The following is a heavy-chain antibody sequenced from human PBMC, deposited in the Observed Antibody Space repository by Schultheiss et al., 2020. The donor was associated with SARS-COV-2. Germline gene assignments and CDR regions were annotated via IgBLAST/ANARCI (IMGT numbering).Heavy chain of an antibody. Sequence: SETLSLTCAVYGGTFSGSYLSWIRQPPGKGLECIGNINYSGRTNYDPSLKSRVTISVDTSKNQFSLKLSSVTAADTAVYYCARHVYSSSSYDYWGQGALVTVSS. CDR1: GGTFSGSY. V-gene: IGHV4-59*08. J-gene: IGHJ4*02. D-gene: IGHD6-6*01. CDR2: INYSGRT. CDR3: ARHVYSSSSYDY.